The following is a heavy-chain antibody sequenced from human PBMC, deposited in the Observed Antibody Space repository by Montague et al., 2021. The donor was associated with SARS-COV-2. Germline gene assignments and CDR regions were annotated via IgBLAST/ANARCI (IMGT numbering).Heavy chain of an antibody. CDR3: TKVRQDGGAGYCVDY. V-gene: IGHV3-49*04. D-gene: IGHD2-2*03. CDR2: IRHKAYGGTA. J-gene: IGHJ4*02. CDR1: GYSFRDSA. Sequence: SLRLSCAASGYSFRDSALSWVRQAPGRGLEWVGLIRHKAYGGTAEYAASVKGRFTISRDDSTHIAYLQMNSLKTEDTADYYCTKVRQDGGAGYCVDYWGQGTPVTVSS.